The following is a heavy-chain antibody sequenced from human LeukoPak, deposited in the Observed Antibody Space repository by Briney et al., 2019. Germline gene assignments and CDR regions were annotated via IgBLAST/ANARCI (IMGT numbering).Heavy chain of an antibody. CDR1: GFTFSNAW. CDR3: TTERRGEWLVRGGFDY. D-gene: IGHD6-19*01. V-gene: IGHV3-15*01. Sequence: GGSLRLSCAASGFTFSNAWMSWVRQAPGKGLEWVGRIKSKTDGGTTGYAAPVKGRFTISRDDSKNTLYLQMNSLKTEDTAVYYCTTERRGEWLVRGGFDYWGQGTLVTVSS. CDR2: IKSKTDGGTT. J-gene: IGHJ4*02.